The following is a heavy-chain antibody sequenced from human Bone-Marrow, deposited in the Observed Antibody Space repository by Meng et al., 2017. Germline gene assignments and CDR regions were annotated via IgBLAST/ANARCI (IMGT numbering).Heavy chain of an antibody. D-gene: IGHD6-19*01. Sequence: SETLSLTCAVSGYSISSGYYWGWIRQPPGKGLEWIGYIYYSGSTNYNPSLKSRVTISVDTSKNQFSLRLSSVTAADTAVYYCHAVAGLFDYWGQGTLVTVSS. CDR2: IYYSGST. CDR1: GYSISSGYY. V-gene: IGHV4-38-2*01. J-gene: IGHJ4*02. CDR3: HAVAGLFDY.